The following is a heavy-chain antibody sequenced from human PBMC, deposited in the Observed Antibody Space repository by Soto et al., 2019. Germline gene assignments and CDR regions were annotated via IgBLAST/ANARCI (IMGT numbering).Heavy chain of an antibody. CDR3: AKSPKYCSSTSCHPL. CDR2: ISGSGGST. D-gene: IGHD2-2*01. V-gene: IGHV3-23*01. Sequence: GGSLGLSCEASGFTFSSYAMSWVRQAPGKGLEWVSAISGSGGSTYYADSVKGRFTISRDNSKNTLYLQMNSLRAEDTAVYYCAKSPKYCSSTSCHPLWGQGTLVTVSS. CDR1: GFTFSSYA. J-gene: IGHJ4*02.